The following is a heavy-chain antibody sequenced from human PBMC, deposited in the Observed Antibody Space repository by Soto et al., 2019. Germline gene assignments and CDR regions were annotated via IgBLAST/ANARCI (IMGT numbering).Heavy chain of an antibody. CDR3: ARDSLNGYCSGGSCYYFDY. J-gene: IGHJ4*02. CDR1: GYTFTGYY. CDR2: INPNSGGT. V-gene: IGHV1-2*04. D-gene: IGHD2-15*01. Sequence: ASVKVSCKASGYTFTGYYMHWVRQAPGQGLEWMGWINPNSGGTNYAQKFQGWVTMTRDTSISTAYMGLSRLRSDDTAVYYCARDSLNGYCSGGSCYYFDYWGQGTLVTVPQ.